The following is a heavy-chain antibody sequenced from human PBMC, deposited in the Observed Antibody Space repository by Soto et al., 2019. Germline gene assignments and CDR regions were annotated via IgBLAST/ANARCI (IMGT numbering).Heavy chain of an antibody. CDR1: GFTFSRYG. CDR3: ARGHYCYYEEAFDI. V-gene: IGHV3-33*01. Sequence: QVQLVESGGGVVQPGRSLRLSCAASGFTFSRYGMHWVRQAPGKGLEWVAVIWYDGSKKYYADSVKGRFAISSNNSKNTLYLQKTGLKAEDTAVYYCARGHYCYYEEAFDIWVQGTIVAVSS. CDR2: IWYDGSKK. D-gene: IGHD4-17*01. J-gene: IGHJ3*02.